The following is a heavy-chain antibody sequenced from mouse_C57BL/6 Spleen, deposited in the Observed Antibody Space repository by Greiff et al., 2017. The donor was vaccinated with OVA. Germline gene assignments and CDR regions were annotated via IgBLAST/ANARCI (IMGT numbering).Heavy chain of an antibody. CDR3: ARGRGFYFSMDY. J-gene: IGHJ4*01. CDR2: IDPSDSYT. D-gene: IGHD1-1*01. Sequence: VQLQQPGAELVMPGASVKLSCKASGYTFTSYWMHWVKQRPGQGLEWIGEIDPSDSYTNYNQKFKGKSTLTVDKSSSTAYMQLSSLTSEDSAVYYCARGRGFYFSMDYWGQGTSVTVSS. CDR1: GYTFTSYW. V-gene: IGHV1-69*01.